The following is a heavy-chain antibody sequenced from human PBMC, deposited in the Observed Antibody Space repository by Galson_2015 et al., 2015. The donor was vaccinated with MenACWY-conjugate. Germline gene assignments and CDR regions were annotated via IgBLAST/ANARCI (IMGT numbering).Heavy chain of an antibody. Sequence: SLRLSCAASGFTFSTYAMSWVRQTPGKGLEWVSTIDGSGDTTYYADSVKGRFTISRDNSKNTLYLQMNSLRAEDTALYYCAKDAKGDFAVVPGAAGHWGQGTLVTVSS. J-gene: IGHJ4*02. CDR1: GFTFSTYA. CDR2: IDGSGDTT. D-gene: IGHD3-3*01. V-gene: IGHV3-23*01. CDR3: AKDAKGDFAVVPGAAGH.